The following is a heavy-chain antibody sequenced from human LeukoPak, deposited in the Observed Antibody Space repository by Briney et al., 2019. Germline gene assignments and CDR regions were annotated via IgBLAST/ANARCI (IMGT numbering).Heavy chain of an antibody. CDR2: IRYDGSNE. CDR3: GTHAGRTGSDD. D-gene: IGHD3/OR15-3a*01. J-gene: IGHJ4*02. CDR1: GFTFTNNA. Sequence: QPGGSLRLSCTASGFTFTNNAMHWVRQPPGKGLEWVAFIRYDGSNEYYVDSVKGRFTISRDNAKGSLYLQMNSLRAADTAVYYCGTHAGRTGSDDWGQGTLVTVSS. V-gene: IGHV3-30*02.